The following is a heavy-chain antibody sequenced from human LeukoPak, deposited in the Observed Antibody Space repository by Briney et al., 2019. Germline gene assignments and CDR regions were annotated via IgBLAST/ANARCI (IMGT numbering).Heavy chain of an antibody. V-gene: IGHV3-74*01. D-gene: IGHD3-10*01. CDR2: INSDGSST. CDR1: GFTLSSYW. Sequence: GGSLRLSCAASGFTLSSYWMHWVRQAPGKGLVWVSRINSDGSSTNYADSVKGRFTISRDNAKNTLHLQMNSLRTEDTAVYYCARGARGSGTASDYWGQGTLVTVSP. J-gene: IGHJ4*02. CDR3: ARGARGSGTASDY.